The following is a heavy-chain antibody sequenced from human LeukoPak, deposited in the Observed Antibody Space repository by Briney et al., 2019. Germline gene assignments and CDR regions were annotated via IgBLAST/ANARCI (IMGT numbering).Heavy chain of an antibody. V-gene: IGHV4-39*01. CDR2: IYYLGNS. Sequence: PSETLSLTCTVSGGSISSSDYWWGCIRQPPGKGLEWIGSIYYLGNSHYNPSLKSRVSMSVDTSKNQFSLKLTSVTASDTALHYCARQLGTGRWTFDSWGQGTLVTVSS. CDR1: GGSISSSDYW. J-gene: IGHJ4*02. CDR3: ARQLGTGRWTFDS. D-gene: IGHD2-8*02.